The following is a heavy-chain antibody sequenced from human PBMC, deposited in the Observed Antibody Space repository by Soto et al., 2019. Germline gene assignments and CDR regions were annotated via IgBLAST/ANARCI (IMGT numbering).Heavy chain of an antibody. CDR1: GFTFSSYS. Sequence: GGSLRLSCAASGFTFSSYSMNWVRQAPGKGLEWVSYISSSSSTIYYADSVKGRFTISRDNSKNTLYLQMNSLRAEDTAVYDCAKDLYGDYAYYDYYHYYMDVWGKGTTVTVS. CDR2: ISSSSSTI. J-gene: IGHJ6*03. D-gene: IGHD4-17*01. V-gene: IGHV3-48*01. CDR3: AKDLYGDYAYYDYYHYYMDV.